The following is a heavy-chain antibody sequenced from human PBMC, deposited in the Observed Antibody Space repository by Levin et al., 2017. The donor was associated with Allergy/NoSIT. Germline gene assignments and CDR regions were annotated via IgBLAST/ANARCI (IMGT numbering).Heavy chain of an antibody. D-gene: IGHD2-21*02. CDR2: ISSSSSYI. J-gene: IGHJ4*02. CDR1: GFTFSSYS. Sequence: GGSLRLSCAASGFTFSSYSMNWVRQAPGKGLEWVSSISSSSSYIYYADSVKGRFTISRDNAKNSLYLQMNSLRAEDTAVYYCARARTAMRSYVDYWGQGTLVTVSS. CDR3: ARARTAMRSYVDY. V-gene: IGHV3-21*01.